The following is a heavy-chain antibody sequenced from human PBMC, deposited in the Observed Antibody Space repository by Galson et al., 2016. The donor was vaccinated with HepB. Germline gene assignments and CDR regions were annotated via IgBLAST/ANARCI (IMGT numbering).Heavy chain of an antibody. CDR3: SRIVWDTYADPGWDQ. Sequence: SVKVSCKASGGTLSSSAISWVRQAPGQGLEWIGGIIPSTDTTNYAQKFRGRATITADESTNRVFMELRSLRFDDTAMYYCSRIVWDTYADPGWDQWGQGTLVTVSS. D-gene: IGHD2-8*01. CDR1: GGTLSSSA. V-gene: IGHV1-69*13. CDR2: IIPSTDTT. J-gene: IGHJ4*02.